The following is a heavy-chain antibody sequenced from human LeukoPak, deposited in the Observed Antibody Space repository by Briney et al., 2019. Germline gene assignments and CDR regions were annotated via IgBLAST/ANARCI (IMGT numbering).Heavy chain of an antibody. V-gene: IGHV3-23*01. Sequence: AASGFSXXXXXRXXXRQAXXXGXEWVSGLSTSGRATYYADSVKGRFTISRDTSKNTLYLQMNSLRVEDTALYYCAARSSGSHFDYWGQGTLVTVSS. CDR3: AARSSGSHFDY. CDR1: GFSXXXXX. CDR2: LSTSGRAT. D-gene: IGHD3-10*01. J-gene: IGHJ4*02.